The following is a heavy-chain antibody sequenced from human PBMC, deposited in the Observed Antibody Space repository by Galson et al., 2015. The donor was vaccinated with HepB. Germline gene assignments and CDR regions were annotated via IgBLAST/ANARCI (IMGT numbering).Heavy chain of an antibody. CDR2: IGQDGGEK. J-gene: IGHJ4*02. D-gene: IGHD3-10*01. CDR3: ARAPLWFGEFPFDY. Sequence: SLRLSCAASGFTFSNYWMNWVRQAPGKGLEWVANIGQDGGEKYYVDSVKGRFTISRDNAKNSVHLQMNSLRAEDTAVYYCARAPLWFGEFPFDYWGQGTLVTVSS. V-gene: IGHV3-7*03. CDR1: GFTFSNYW.